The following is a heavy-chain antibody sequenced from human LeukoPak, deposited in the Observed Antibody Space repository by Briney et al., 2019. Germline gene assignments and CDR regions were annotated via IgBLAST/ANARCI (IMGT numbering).Heavy chain of an antibody. D-gene: IGHD5-12*01. CDR3: ARDGYRRYHYYMDV. J-gene: IGHJ6*03. CDR2: ISSSGSTI. CDR1: GFTFSDYY. Sequence: GGSLRLSCAASGFTFSDYYMSWLRQAPGKGLEWVSYISSSGSTIYYADSVKGRFTISRDNAKNSLYLQMNSLRAEDTAVYYCARDGYRRYHYYMDVWGKGTTVTVSS. V-gene: IGHV3-11*04.